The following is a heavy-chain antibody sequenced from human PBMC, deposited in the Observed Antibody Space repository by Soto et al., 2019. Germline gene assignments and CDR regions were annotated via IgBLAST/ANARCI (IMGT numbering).Heavy chain of an antibody. J-gene: IGHJ3*02. CDR1: GYTFTSYG. Sequence: QVQLVQSGAEVKKPGASVKVSCKASGYTFTSYGISWVRQAPGQGLEWMGWISAYNGNTNYAQKLQGRVTMTTDTSTRTAYIELSSLRSDDTAVYYCAREISGWAVSSNDAFDIWGQGTMVTVSS. V-gene: IGHV1-18*01. CDR2: ISAYNGNT. D-gene: IGHD6-19*01. CDR3: AREISGWAVSSNDAFDI.